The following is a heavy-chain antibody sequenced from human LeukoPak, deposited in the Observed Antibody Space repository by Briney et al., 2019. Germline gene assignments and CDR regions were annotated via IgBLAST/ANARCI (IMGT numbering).Heavy chain of an antibody. CDR3: ARGETGTTTDAFDI. CDR1: GFTFSSYS. Sequence: GGSLRLSCAASGFTFSSYSMNWVCQAPGKGLEWVSSISSSSSYIYYADSVKGRFTISRDNAKNSLYLQMNSLRAEDTAVYYCARGETGTTTDAFDIWGQGTMVTVSS. V-gene: IGHV3-21*01. D-gene: IGHD1-1*01. CDR2: ISSSSSYI. J-gene: IGHJ3*02.